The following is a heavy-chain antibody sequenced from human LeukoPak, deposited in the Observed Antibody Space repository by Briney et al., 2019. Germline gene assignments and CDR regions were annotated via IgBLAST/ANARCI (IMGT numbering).Heavy chain of an antibody. D-gene: IGHD3-10*01. CDR3: ARGNYHTTGGAFDI. J-gene: IGHJ3*02. V-gene: IGHV3-13*01. CDR2: IGTNADT. Sequence: PEGSLRLSCAASGFILSKYDMHWVRQVTGGGLEWVATIGTNADTFYPDSMKGRFTISRENAKDSLSLQMNSLTAGDTAVYYCARGNYHTTGGAFDIWGQGTVVTVSS. CDR1: GFILSKYD.